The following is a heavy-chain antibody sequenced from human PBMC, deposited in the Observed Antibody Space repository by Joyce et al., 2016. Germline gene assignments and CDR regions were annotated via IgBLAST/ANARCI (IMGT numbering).Heavy chain of an antibody. J-gene: IGHJ4*02. CDR2: IRSDRNNLA. Sequence: EVQLVESGGRLVQPGGSLRLSCATSGFTFSNYHMNWVRQAPGKRLEWLSFIRSDRNNLAYYTDPAKGRFIISRDNAKNSVYLQMNSLRAEDTAVYYCVSREGYWGRGTRVTVSP. CDR3: VSREGY. CDR1: GFTFSNYH. V-gene: IGHV3-48*01.